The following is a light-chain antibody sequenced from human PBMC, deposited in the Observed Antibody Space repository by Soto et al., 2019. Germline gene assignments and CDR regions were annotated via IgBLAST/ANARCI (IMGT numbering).Light chain of an antibody. CDR2: EAD. CDR3: QQYGSPPHT. J-gene: IGKJ4*01. Sequence: EIVLTQPPGTLSLSPGERATLSCRASQSVTGNYVAWHQQKPGQAPRLLIYEADTRATGITDRFSAGGSGTDFTLTISRLEPEDFALYYCQQYGSPPHTFGGGTQVEIK. CDR1: QSVTGNY. V-gene: IGKV3-20*01.